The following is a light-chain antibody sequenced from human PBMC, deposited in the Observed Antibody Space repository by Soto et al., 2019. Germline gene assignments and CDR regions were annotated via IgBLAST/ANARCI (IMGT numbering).Light chain of an antibody. Sequence: QSALTQPASVSGSPGQSIAISCTGTSSDVGGYNYVTWYQQHPGKAPKLMIYDVSNRPSGVSERFSGSKSGNTASLTISGLQAEDEGDYYCNSYTSSSTYVFGTGTKLTVL. CDR1: SSDVGGYNY. CDR2: DVS. V-gene: IGLV2-14*03. CDR3: NSYTSSSTYV. J-gene: IGLJ1*01.